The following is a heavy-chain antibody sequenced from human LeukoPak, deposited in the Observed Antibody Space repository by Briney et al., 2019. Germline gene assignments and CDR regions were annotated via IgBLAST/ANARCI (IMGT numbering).Heavy chain of an antibody. CDR1: GFTFSSYA. V-gene: IGHV3-30*09. Sequence: GGSLRLSCAASGFTFSSYAMHWVRQAPGKGLEWVAVISFDGSNKYYADSVKGRFAISRDNSKNTLYLQMNSLRAEDTAVYYSARGSRTIVTTKFARGHYMDVWGKGTTVTVSS. CDR2: ISFDGSNK. J-gene: IGHJ6*03. CDR3: ARGSRTIVTTKFARGHYMDV. D-gene: IGHD5-12*01.